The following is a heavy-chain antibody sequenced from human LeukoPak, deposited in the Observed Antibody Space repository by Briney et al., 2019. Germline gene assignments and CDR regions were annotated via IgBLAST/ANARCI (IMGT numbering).Heavy chain of an antibody. CDR1: GGSISSGDYY. J-gene: IGHJ4*02. Sequence: SETLSLTCTVSGGSISSGDYYWSWIRPPPGKGLEWIGYIYYSGSTYYNPSLKGRVTISVDTSKNQFSLKLSSVTAADTAVYYCARPRDSSSSWIDYWGQGTLVTVSS. D-gene: IGHD6-6*01. CDR2: IYYSGST. V-gene: IGHV4-30-4*08. CDR3: ARPRDSSSSWIDY.